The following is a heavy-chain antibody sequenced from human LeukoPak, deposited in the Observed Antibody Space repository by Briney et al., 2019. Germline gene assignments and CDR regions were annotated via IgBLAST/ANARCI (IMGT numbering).Heavy chain of an antibody. J-gene: IGHJ4*02. CDR3: ARASGGWHLDY. CDR2: VYSSGST. D-gene: IGHD6-19*01. CDR1: GGSINSFY. V-gene: IGHV4-59*12. Sequence: SETLSLTCTVSGGSINSFYWNWIRQPLGKGLEWIGYVYSSGSTVSNPSLARRVTISVDTSKNQLSLTLSSVTAADTAVYYCARASGGWHLDYWGQGALVTVSS.